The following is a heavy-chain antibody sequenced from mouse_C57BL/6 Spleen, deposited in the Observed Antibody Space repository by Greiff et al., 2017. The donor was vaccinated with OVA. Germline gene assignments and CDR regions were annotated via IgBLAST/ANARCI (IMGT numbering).Heavy chain of an antibody. D-gene: IGHD1-1*01. CDR1: GYTFTDYY. J-gene: IGHJ3*01. V-gene: IGHV1-26*01. Sequence: VQLQQSGPELVKPGASVKISCKASGYTFTDYYMTWVQQSHGKSLEWIGDINPNNGGTCYTQKFKGKATLTVDKSSSTAYMELRSLTSEDSADYYCARDYYGSRAWFAYWGQGTLVTVSA. CDR2: INPNNGGT. CDR3: ARDYYGSRAWFAY.